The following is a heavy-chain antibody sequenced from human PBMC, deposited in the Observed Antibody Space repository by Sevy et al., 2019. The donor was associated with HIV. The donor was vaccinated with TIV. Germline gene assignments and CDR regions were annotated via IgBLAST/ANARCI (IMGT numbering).Heavy chain of an antibody. CDR2: MSPNSGNT. CDR1: GYTFTSYD. J-gene: IGHJ6*02. V-gene: IGHV1-8*01. Sequence: ASVKVSCKASGYTFTSYDIHWVRQTTGQGLEWMGWMSPNSGNTGYAQKFQVRVTMTRDTSKGTAYMELSSLRSDDTAVYYCVRILSTSYYNYHALDVWGQGTTVTVSS. CDR3: VRILSTSYYNYHALDV. D-gene: IGHD2-2*01.